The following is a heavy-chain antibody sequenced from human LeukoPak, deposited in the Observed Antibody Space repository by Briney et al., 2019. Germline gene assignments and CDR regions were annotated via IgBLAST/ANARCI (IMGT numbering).Heavy chain of an antibody. D-gene: IGHD3-3*01. Sequence: PGGSLRLSCAASGFTFSSYSMNWVRQAPGKGLEWVSSISSSSSYIYYADSVKGRFTISRDNTKNSLYLQMNSLRAEDTAVYYCARDRKPPTYYDFWSAYKERNWFDPWGQGTLVTVSS. J-gene: IGHJ5*02. CDR1: GFTFSSYS. V-gene: IGHV3-21*01. CDR2: ISSSSSYI. CDR3: ARDRKPPTYYDFWSAYKERNWFDP.